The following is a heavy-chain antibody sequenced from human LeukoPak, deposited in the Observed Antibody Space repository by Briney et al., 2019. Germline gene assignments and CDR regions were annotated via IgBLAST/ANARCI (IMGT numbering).Heavy chain of an antibody. D-gene: IGHD3-22*01. CDR3: ATVSSFDSNFYSYF. J-gene: IGHJ4*02. V-gene: IGHV1-24*01. CDR2: FDPENGEM. CDR1: GYTLNQLV. Sequence: GASVKVSCKVSGYTLNQLVIHWVRQAPGEGLEWMGGFDPENGEMIYAQKFQGRVTMSEDTSTDTAYMDLSSLRSEDTAIYYCATVSSFDSNFYSYFWGQGTLVTVSS.